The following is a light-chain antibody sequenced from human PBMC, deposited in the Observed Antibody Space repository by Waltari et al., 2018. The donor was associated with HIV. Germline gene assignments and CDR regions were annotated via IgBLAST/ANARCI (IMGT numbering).Light chain of an antibody. CDR3: SSFAPTNKFYVL. V-gene: IGLV2-8*01. CDR2: EVT. CDR1: SSAIGGYNY. Sequence: QSTLTQPPSASGSPGQSVTISCTGTSSAIGGYNYVSWYQQHPGKAPKLIMTEVTKRPSGVPDRFSGFKSGNTASLTVSGLQADDEALYYCSSFAPTNKFYVLFGGGTTLTVL. J-gene: IGLJ2*01.